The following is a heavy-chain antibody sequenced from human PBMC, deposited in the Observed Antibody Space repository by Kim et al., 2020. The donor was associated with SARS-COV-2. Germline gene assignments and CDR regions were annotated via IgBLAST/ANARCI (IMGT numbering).Heavy chain of an antibody. V-gene: IGHV3-48*02. Sequence: GGERRRSGEAAGSTVSNFNMNWVRQAPGKGLEWVSYISTSSTTIYYADSVKGRFTISRDNDKNSLYLQMNSLRDEDTAVYYCARWQHGGPAEYFQHWGQGTLVTVSS. D-gene: IGHD2-15*01. CDR2: ISTSSTTI. CDR3: ARWQHGGPAEYFQH. J-gene: IGHJ1*01. CDR1: GSTVSNFN.